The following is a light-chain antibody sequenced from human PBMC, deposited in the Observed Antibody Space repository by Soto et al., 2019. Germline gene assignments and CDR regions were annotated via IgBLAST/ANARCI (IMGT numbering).Light chain of an antibody. CDR3: QQYGSSPRT. CDR2: GAS. J-gene: IGKJ1*01. CDR1: QSVSSSS. V-gene: IGKV3-20*01. Sequence: EFVLTQSPGTLSLSQGERATVSCRASQSVSSSSLAWYQQRRGQAPRLLIHGASSRATGIPDRFSGSGSGTDFTLTISRLEPEDFAVYYCQQYGSSPRTFGQGTKVDIK.